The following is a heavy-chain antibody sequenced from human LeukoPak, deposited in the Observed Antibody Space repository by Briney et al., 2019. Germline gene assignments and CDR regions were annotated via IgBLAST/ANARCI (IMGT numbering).Heavy chain of an antibody. CDR2: ISYDGSNK. V-gene: IGHV3-30*03. Sequence: GGSLRLSCAASGFTFSCYWMSWVRQAPGKGLEWVAVISYDGSNKYYADSVKGRFTISRDNSKNTLYLQMNSLRAEDTAVYYCARVFVSADGYNFDYWGQGTLVTVSS. J-gene: IGHJ4*02. CDR3: ARVFVSADGYNFDY. D-gene: IGHD5-24*01. CDR1: GFTFSCYW.